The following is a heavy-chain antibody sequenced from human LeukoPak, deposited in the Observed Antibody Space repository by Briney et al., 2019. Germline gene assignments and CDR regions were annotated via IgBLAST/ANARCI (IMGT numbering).Heavy chain of an antibody. Sequence: GGSLRLSCAASGFTFSSYSMNWVRQAPGKGLEWVSHITASGTAMFYADSVKGRFTISRDNAKNSLYLQMNSLRAEDTAVYYCGGSSGYYLNHEYYFDYWGQGTLVTVSS. V-gene: IGHV3-48*01. J-gene: IGHJ4*02. CDR2: ITASGTAM. D-gene: IGHD3-22*01. CDR1: GFTFSSYS. CDR3: GGSSGYYLNHEYYFDY.